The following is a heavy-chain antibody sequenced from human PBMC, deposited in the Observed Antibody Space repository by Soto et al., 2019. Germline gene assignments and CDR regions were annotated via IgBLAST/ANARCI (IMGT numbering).Heavy chain of an antibody. Sequence: QSQTLSLTCAISGDSVSSNSAAWNWIRQSPSRGLEWLGRTYYRSKWYNDYAVSVKSRITINPDTSKNQFSLQLNSVTPEDTAVYYCALIVVVPAAIVFCTAMVTYYFDYWGQGTLVTVS. CDR1: GDSVSSNSAA. CDR2: TYYRSKWYN. J-gene: IGHJ4*02. CDR3: ALIVVVPAAIVFCTAMVTYYFDY. V-gene: IGHV6-1*01. D-gene: IGHD2-2*02.